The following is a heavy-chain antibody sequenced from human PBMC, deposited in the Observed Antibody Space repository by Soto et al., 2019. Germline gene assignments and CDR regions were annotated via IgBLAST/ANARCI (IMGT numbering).Heavy chain of an antibody. CDR2: INHSGST. J-gene: IGHJ4*02. V-gene: IGHV4-34*01. Sequence: QVQLQQWGAGLLKPSETLSLTCAVYGGSFRGYYWSWIRQPPGKGLEWIGEINHSGSTNYNLSLKSRFTISVDTSNNHFSLKLSSVTAADTAVYYCARVGNWILDYWGQGTLVTVSS. D-gene: IGHD1-1*01. CDR1: GGSFRGYY. CDR3: ARVGNWILDY.